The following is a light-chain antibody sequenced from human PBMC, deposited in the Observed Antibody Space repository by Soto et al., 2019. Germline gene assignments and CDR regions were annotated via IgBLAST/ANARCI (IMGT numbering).Light chain of an antibody. V-gene: IGKV4-1*01. J-gene: IGKJ4*01. Sequence: DIVMTQSPDSLAVSLGGRATINCKSSQSIFYRSNNKNYLAWYQQKPGQPPKLIIYWASTRESGVPERFSGSVSETDFTLTISSLQAEDVAVYYCQQYYSPPLTFGGGTRVEVK. CDR3: QQYYSPPLT. CDR2: WAS. CDR1: QSIFYRSNNKNY.